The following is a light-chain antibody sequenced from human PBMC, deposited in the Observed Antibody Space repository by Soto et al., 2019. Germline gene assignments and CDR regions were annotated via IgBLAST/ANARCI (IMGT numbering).Light chain of an antibody. V-gene: IGKV2-30*01. Sequence: DVVLTQSPLSLPVTLGQPASISCRSSQSLVKSDGHTYLNWFHQRPGQSPRRLLYKVSNRDSGVPDRFSGSGSGTAFTLKISRMEAEDVGVYYCMQGTHWPPTFGQGTKVEIK. CDR1: QSLVKSDGHTY. J-gene: IGKJ1*01. CDR3: MQGTHWPPT. CDR2: KVS.